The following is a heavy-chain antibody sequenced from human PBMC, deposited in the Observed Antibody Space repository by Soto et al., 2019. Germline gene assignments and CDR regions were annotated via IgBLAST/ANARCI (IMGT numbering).Heavy chain of an antibody. Sequence: QLQLQESGSGLVKPSQTLSLTCAVSGDSISSGGYSWNWIRQPPGKGLEWIGYIYHSGRTDYNTSLKSRVTITGNISNNQFSLKLNALTAADAAVDYRARDSRGGQYLAYWGQGTLVTVSS. CDR3: ARDSRGGQYLAY. J-gene: IGHJ4*02. V-gene: IGHV4-30-2*01. CDR1: GDSISSGGYS. D-gene: IGHD2-15*01. CDR2: IYHSGRT.